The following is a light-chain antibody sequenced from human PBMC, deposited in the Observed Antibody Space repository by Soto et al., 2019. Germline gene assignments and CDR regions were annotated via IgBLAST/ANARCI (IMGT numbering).Light chain of an antibody. V-gene: IGKV3-15*01. CDR1: QSVRSN. J-gene: IGKJ1*01. CDR3: QQYNNWPLWT. Sequence: IVMTQSPATVSVSPGERDTLSCRASQSVRSNLAWYQQKPGQAPRLLIYGASTRATGIPARFSGSGSGTEFTLTISSRQSEDFAVYYCQQYNNWPLWTFGQGTKVEIK. CDR2: GAS.